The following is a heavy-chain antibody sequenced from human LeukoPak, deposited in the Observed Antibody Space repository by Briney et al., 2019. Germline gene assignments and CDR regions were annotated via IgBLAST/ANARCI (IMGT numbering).Heavy chain of an antibody. J-gene: IGHJ6*03. CDR3: ARCPVGSNYYFYMDV. V-gene: IGHV4-59*01. D-gene: IGHD2-2*01. CDR2: IYYSAST. CDR1: GDSISSYY. Sequence: SETLSLTCTVSGDSISSYYWSWIRQPPGKGLEWIGYIYYSASTNYNPSLKSRATISVDMSKNQFSLKLNSVTAADTAVYYCARCPVGSNYYFYMDVWGKGTTVTVSS.